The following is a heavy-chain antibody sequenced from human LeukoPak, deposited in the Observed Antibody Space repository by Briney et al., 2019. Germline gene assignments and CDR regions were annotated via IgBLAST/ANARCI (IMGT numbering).Heavy chain of an antibody. CDR3: ARDQGDGYNGIDY. J-gene: IGHJ4*02. V-gene: IGHV4-59*01. CDR1: GGSISSYY. Sequence: SETLSLTCTVSGGSISSYYWNWIRQPPGKGLEWIGYIYYSGSTNYNPSLKSRVTISVDTSKNQFSLKLSSVTAADTAVYYCARDQGDGYNGIDYWGQGTLVAVSS. D-gene: IGHD5-24*01. CDR2: IYYSGST.